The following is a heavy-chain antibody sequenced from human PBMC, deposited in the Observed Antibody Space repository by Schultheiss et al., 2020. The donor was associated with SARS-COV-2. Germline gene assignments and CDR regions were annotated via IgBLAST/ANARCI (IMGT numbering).Heavy chain of an antibody. CDR1: GGTFSSYA. Sequence: SVKVSCKASGGTFSSYAISWVRQAPGQGLEWMGGIIPIFGTANYAQKFQGRVTMTTDTSTSTAYMELSRLRSDDTAVYYCASRSRITMVRGVIMSGEDYWGQGTLVTVSS. CDR3: ASRSRITMVRGVIMSGEDY. D-gene: IGHD3-10*01. J-gene: IGHJ4*02. CDR2: IIPIFGTA. V-gene: IGHV1-69*05.